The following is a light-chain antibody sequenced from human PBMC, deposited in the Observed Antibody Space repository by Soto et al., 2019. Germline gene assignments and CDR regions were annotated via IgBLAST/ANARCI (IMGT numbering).Light chain of an antibody. CDR2: KAS. J-gene: IGKJ1*01. CDR3: HQYNSYSPEWT. Sequence: DIQMTQSPSTLSASVGDRVTITCRASQSIGEWLAWYQQKPGKAPKLLIYKASTLESGVPSRFRGSGSGTDFALIITSLQPDDFATYHCHQYNSYSPEWTFGQGTKVESK. V-gene: IGKV1-5*03. CDR1: QSIGEW.